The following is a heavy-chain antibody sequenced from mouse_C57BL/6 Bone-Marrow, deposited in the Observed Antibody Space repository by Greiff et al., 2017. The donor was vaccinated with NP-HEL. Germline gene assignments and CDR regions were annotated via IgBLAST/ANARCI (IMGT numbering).Heavy chain of an antibody. J-gene: IGHJ4*01. V-gene: IGHV1-72*01. CDR1: GYTFTSYW. CDR3: ARTYDGYYVRYGMDY. D-gene: IGHD2-3*01. CDR2: IDPNSGGT. Sequence: VQLQQPGAELVKPGASVKLSCKASGYTFTSYWMHWVQQRPGRGLEWIGRIDPNSGGTKYNEKFKSKATLTVDKPHSKAYMQLSSLTSEDSAVYYCARTYDGYYVRYGMDYWGQGTSVTVSS.